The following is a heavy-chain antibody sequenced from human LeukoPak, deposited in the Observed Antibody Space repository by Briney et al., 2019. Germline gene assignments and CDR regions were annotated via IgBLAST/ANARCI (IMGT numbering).Heavy chain of an antibody. J-gene: IGHJ4*02. Sequence: SETLSLTCTVSGVSISSHYWSWIRQPPGEGLEWIGYISYSGNTNYYPSLKSRVTISLDTSKNQFSLKLSSVTAADTAVYYCARVGVGYCSSTSCLYYFDYWGQGTLVTVSS. V-gene: IGHV4-59*08. D-gene: IGHD2-2*01. CDR2: ISYSGNT. CDR3: ARVGVGYCSSTSCLYYFDY. CDR1: GVSISSHY.